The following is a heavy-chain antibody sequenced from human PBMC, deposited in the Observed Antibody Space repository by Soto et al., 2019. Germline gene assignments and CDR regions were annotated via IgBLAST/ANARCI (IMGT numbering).Heavy chain of an antibody. D-gene: IGHD3-3*01. CDR1: GGSISSSSYY. V-gene: IGHV4-39*01. Sequence: PSETLSLTCTVSGGSISSSSYYWGWIRQPPGKGLEWIGSIYYSGSTYYNPSLKSRVTISVDTSKNQFSLKLSSVTAADTAVYYCARRLYYDFSSGYYQAYWGQGTLVTVSS. CDR2: IYYSGST. J-gene: IGHJ4*02. CDR3: ARRLYYDFSSGYYQAY.